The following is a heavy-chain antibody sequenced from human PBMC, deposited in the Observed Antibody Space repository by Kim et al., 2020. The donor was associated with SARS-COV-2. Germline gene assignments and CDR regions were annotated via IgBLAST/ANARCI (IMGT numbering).Heavy chain of an antibody. Sequence: GGSLRLSCAASGFTFSNAWMSWVRQAPGKGLEWVGRIKSKTDGGTTDYAAPVKGRFTISRDDSKNTLYLQMNSLKTEDTAVYYCTTALVDTAMVYYYYYGMDVWGQGTTVTVSS. CDR2: IKSKTDGGTT. D-gene: IGHD5-18*01. CDR3: TTALVDTAMVYYYYYGMDV. CDR1: GFTFSNAW. J-gene: IGHJ6*02. V-gene: IGHV3-15*01.